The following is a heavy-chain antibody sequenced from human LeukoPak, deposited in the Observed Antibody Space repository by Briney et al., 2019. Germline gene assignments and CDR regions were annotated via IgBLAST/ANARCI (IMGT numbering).Heavy chain of an antibody. CDR1: GGSISSYY. Sequence: SETLSLTCTVSGGSISSYYWSWIRQPPGKGLEWIGEINHSGSTNYNPSLKSRVTISVDTSKNQFSLKLSSVTAADTAVYYCARGGLYYYGSGSRFDPWGQGTLVTVSS. J-gene: IGHJ5*02. V-gene: IGHV4-34*01. CDR2: INHSGST. D-gene: IGHD3-10*01. CDR3: ARGGLYYYGSGSRFDP.